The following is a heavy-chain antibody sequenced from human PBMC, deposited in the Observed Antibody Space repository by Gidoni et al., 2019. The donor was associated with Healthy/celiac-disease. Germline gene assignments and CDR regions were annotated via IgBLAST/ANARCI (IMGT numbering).Heavy chain of an antibody. CDR1: GFTFSSYS. CDR3: ARDLPGILTGFGPESIDYYYYGMDV. D-gene: IGHD3-9*01. V-gene: IGHV3-21*01. Sequence: EVQLVESGEGLFKPGGSLRLSCAPSGFTFSSYSMNWFRQAPGKGLEWVSSISSSSSYIYYADSVKGRFTISRDNAKNSLYLQMNSLRAEDTAVYYCARDLPGILTGFGPESIDYYYYGMDVWGQGTTVTVSS. CDR2: ISSSSSYI. J-gene: IGHJ6*02.